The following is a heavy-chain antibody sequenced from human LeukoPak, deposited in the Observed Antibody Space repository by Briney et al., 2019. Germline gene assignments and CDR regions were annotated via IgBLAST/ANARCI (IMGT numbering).Heavy chain of an antibody. CDR3: ARGTVRIAAAGTFNWFDP. Sequence: SETLSLTCAVYGGSFSGYYWSWIRQPPGTGLEWIGEINHSGSTNYNPSLTRRVTISVDTSKNQSSLKLGSVAAAGTAVYYCARGTVRIAAAGTFNWFDPWGQGTLVTVSS. V-gene: IGHV4-34*01. D-gene: IGHD6-13*01. CDR2: INHSGST. CDR1: GGSFSGYY. J-gene: IGHJ5*02.